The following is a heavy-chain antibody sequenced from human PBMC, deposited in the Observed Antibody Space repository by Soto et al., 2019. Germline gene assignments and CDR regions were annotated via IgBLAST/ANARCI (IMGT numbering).Heavy chain of an antibody. CDR3: ARRAAHVWFGESIESNWFDP. CDR1: GGSISSSSYY. CDR2: IYYSGST. J-gene: IGHJ5*02. D-gene: IGHD3-10*01. Sequence: QLQLQESGPGLVKPSETLSLTCTVSGGSISSSSYYWGWIRQPPGKGLEWIGSIYYSGSTYYNPSLKRRVTISVDTSKNQFSLKLSSVTAADTAVYYCARRAAHVWFGESIESNWFDPLGQGTLVTVSS. V-gene: IGHV4-39*01.